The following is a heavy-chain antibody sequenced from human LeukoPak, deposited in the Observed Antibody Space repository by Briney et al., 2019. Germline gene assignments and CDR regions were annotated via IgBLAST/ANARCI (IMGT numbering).Heavy chain of an antibody. D-gene: IGHD5-24*01. CDR2: IYYSGST. CDR1: GGSISSYY. V-gene: IGHV4-59*01. J-gene: IGHJ6*02. Sequence: PSETLSLTCTVSGGSISSYYWSWIRQPPGKGLEWIGYIYYSGSTNYNPSLKSRVTISVDTSKNQFSLKLSSVTAADTAVYCCARAAPRWRWLQSYYYYYGMDVWGQGTTVTVSS. CDR3: ARAAPRWRWLQSYYYYYGMDV.